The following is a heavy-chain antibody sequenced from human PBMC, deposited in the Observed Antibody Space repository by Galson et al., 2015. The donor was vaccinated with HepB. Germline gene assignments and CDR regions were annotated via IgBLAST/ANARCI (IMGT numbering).Heavy chain of an antibody. V-gene: IGHV3-48*04. Sequence: SLRLSCAASGFTFSSYSMNWVRQAPGKGLEWVSYISSSSSTIYYADSVKGRFTISRDNAKNSLYLQMNSLRAEDTAVYYCARGWSSSWTHYYYYYGMDVWGQGTTVTVSS. J-gene: IGHJ6*02. D-gene: IGHD6-13*01. CDR1: GFTFSSYS. CDR2: ISSSSSTI. CDR3: ARGWSSSWTHYYYYYGMDV.